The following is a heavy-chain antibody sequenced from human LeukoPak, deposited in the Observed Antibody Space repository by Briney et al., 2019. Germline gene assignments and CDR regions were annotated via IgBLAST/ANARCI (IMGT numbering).Heavy chain of an antibody. CDR1: GFTVSSKY. V-gene: IGHV3-53*01. CDR3: ARGRGSYYNATGGLDY. CDR2: IYSGGST. J-gene: IGHJ4*02. Sequence: GGSLRLSCAASGFTVSSKYMPWVRQAPGKRLEWVSVIYSGGSTFYADSVRGRFTISRDSSKNTVYLQMSSLRAEDTAVYYCARGRGSYYNATGGLDYWGQGTLVTVSS. D-gene: IGHD2-8*02.